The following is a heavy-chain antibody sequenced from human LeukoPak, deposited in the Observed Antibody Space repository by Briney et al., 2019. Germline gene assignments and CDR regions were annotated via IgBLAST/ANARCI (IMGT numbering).Heavy chain of an antibody. CDR2: IYPGDSDT. V-gene: IGHV5-51*01. CDR1: GYSFTSYW. CDR3: ARPFDGYNSLDP. J-gene: IGHJ5*02. D-gene: IGHD5-24*01. Sequence: GESLKISCKGSGYSFTSYWIGWVRQMAGKSLQWMGIIYPGDSDTRYSPSFQGQVTISVDKSISTAYLQWSSLKASDTAMYYCARPFDGYNSLDPWGQGTLVIVSS.